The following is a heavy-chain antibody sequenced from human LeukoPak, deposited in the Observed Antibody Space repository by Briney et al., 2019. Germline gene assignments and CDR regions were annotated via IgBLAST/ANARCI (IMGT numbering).Heavy chain of an antibody. V-gene: IGHV3-21*01. J-gene: IGHJ3*02. Sequence: GGSLRLSCAASGFTFSSYSMNWVRQAPGKGLEWVSSISSSSSYIYYADSVKGRFTISRDNAKNSLYLQMNSLRAEDTAVYYCARVAVKRVVGARGTAFDIWGQGTMVTVSS. CDR2: ISSSSSYI. CDR3: ARVAVKRVVGARGTAFDI. D-gene: IGHD1-26*01. CDR1: GFTFSSYS.